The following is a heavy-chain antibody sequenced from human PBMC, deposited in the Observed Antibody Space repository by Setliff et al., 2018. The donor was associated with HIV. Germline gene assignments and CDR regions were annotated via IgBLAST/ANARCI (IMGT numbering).Heavy chain of an antibody. D-gene: IGHD3-16*02. V-gene: IGHV3-30*04. CDR3: ARGSRGVRLGDLSLSP. J-gene: IGHJ5*02. CDR2: ISYDGTNE. Sequence: GGSLRLSCAASGFNFSRNDMHWVRQAPGKGLEWMAAISYDGTNEWYADSVKGRFTISRDNSQNTVFLQMDSLRPEDTAVYYCARGSRGVRLGDLSLSPWGQGTLVTVSS. CDR1: GFNFSRND.